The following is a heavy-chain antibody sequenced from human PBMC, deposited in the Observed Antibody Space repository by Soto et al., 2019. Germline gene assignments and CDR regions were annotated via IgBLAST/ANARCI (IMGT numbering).Heavy chain of an antibody. D-gene: IGHD1-26*01. CDR1: GYTFTSYG. Sequence: QVQLVQSGAEVKKPGASVKVSCKASGYTFTSYGISWVRLAPGQGLEWMGLISAYNGNTNYAQKFQGRVTMTTNTPTSRGYNELRRLSAEDTAVCYSARGERSQRESGGQGTLVTVSS. CDR2: ISAYNGNT. CDR3: ARGERSQRES. V-gene: IGHV1-18*01. J-gene: IGHJ4*02.